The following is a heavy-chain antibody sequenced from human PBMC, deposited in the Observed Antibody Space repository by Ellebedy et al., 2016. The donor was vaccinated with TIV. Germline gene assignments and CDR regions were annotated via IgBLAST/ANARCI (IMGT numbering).Heavy chain of an antibody. CDR1: GFTFSDYY. Sequence: GESLKISCAASGFTFSDYYMSWIRQAPGKGLEWVSYISSSGGTIYYADSVKGRFTISRDNAKNSLYLQMNSLRAEDTAVYYCARRLGSGSYYRGYYYYGMDVWGQGTTVTVSS. V-gene: IGHV3-11*01. D-gene: IGHD3-10*01. J-gene: IGHJ6*02. CDR3: ARRLGSGSYYRGYYYYGMDV. CDR2: ISSSGGTI.